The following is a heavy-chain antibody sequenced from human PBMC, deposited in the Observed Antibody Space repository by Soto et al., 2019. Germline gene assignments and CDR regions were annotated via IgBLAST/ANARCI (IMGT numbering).Heavy chain of an antibody. CDR3: TTSTIWSGFIDS. V-gene: IGHV3-66*01. CDR2: INGDDRT. D-gene: IGHD2-2*01. J-gene: IGHJ4*02. Sequence: GGSLRLSCAASGFSRNWLTWVRQAPGKGLECVASINGDDRTFYADSVKGRFTISRDNSKNTLFLQMNSLRAEDTAVYYCTTSTIWSGFIDSWGQGTQVTVSS. CDR1: GFSRNW.